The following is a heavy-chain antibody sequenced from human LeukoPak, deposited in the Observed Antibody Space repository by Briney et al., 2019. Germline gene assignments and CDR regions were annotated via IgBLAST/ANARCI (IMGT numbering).Heavy chain of an antibody. Sequence: SETLSLTCTVSGGSSNSYYWSWIRQPPGKGLEWIGYIYYSGSTNYNPPLKSRVTISVDTSKNQFSLKLSSVTAADTVVYYCARLRRVGATPFDYWGQGTLVTVSS. CDR1: GGSSNSYY. D-gene: IGHD1-26*01. CDR3: ARLRRVGATPFDY. V-gene: IGHV4-59*08. J-gene: IGHJ4*02. CDR2: IYYSGST.